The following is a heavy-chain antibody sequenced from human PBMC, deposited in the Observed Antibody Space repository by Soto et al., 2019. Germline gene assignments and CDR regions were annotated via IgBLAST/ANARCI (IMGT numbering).Heavy chain of an antibody. CDR3: AKDTRAHNWNYRLIDY. D-gene: IGHD1-7*01. CDR2: IRGSGGST. Sequence: PGGSLSLSCAASGLTSGSIAMSWVSQATGKGLEWVSAIRGSGGSTYYADSVKGRFTISRDNSKNTLYLQMNSLRAEDTAVYYCAKDTRAHNWNYRLIDYWGQGTLVTAPQ. J-gene: IGHJ4*02. CDR1: GLTSGSIA. V-gene: IGHV3-23*01.